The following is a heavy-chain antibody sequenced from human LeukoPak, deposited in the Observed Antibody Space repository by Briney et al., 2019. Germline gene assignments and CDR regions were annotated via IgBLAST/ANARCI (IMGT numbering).Heavy chain of an antibody. V-gene: IGHV5-51*01. CDR3: ARRGDYYDSSGYYYAFDI. CDR2: IYPGDSET. CDR1: GYRFTNYW. Sequence: GESLKISCKGSGYRFTNYWIGWVRQMPGKGLEWMGIIYPGDSETRYSPSFQGQVTISADKSISTAYLQWSSLKASDTAMYYCARRGDYYDSSGYYYAFDIWGQGTMVTVSS. J-gene: IGHJ3*02. D-gene: IGHD3-22*01.